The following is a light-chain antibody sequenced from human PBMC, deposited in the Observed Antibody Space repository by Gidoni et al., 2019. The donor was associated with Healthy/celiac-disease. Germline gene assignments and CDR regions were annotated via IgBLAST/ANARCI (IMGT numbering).Light chain of an antibody. CDR3: MQALQTPLT. CDR2: LGS. V-gene: IGKV2-28*01. CDR1: QSLLHSNGYNY. Sequence: IVMPQSPCSVPVTTGEPASISCRSSQSLLHSNGYNYLYWYLQKPGQSPQLLHYLGSNRASEVPDRFSGSESGTDFTLKISREEAEDVGIYYCMQALQTPLTFGGGTKVEIK. J-gene: IGKJ4*01.